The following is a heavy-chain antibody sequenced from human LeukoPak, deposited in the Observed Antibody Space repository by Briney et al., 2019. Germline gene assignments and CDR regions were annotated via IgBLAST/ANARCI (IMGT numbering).Heavy chain of an antibody. CDR2: MNPNNGDS. D-gene: IGHD6-25*01. CDR3: ARTTSFTASGYDY. J-gene: IGHJ4*02. Sequence: ASVNVSSTASGYTFTNYHINWVRQAPGQGLEWVGWMNPNNGDSGFAQNFQGRVAITRDTSMSTAYMDLGSLRSEDTAVYFCARTTSFTASGYDYWGQGTLVTVSS. CDR1: GYTFTNYH. V-gene: IGHV1-8*03.